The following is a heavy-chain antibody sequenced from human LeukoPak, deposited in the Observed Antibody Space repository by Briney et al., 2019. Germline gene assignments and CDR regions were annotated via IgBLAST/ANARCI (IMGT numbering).Heavy chain of an antibody. Sequence: PGGSLRLSCAASGFTFSSYWMSWVRQAPGKGLEWMANIKQDGSEKYYVDSVKGRFTISRDNAKNSLYLQMNSLRAEDTAVYYCARNRAVRGVIITPDAFDIWGQGTMVTVSS. D-gene: IGHD3-10*01. CDR2: IKQDGSEK. V-gene: IGHV3-7*01. CDR1: GFTFSSYW. CDR3: ARNRAVRGVIITPDAFDI. J-gene: IGHJ3*02.